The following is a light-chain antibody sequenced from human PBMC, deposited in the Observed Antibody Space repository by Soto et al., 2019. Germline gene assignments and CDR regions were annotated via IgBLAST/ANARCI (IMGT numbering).Light chain of an antibody. J-gene: IGKJ1*01. V-gene: IGKV3-20*01. CDR3: QQYGSSPRT. CDR2: GAS. Sequence: EIVLAQSPGTLSLPPGERATLSCRASQSLSSNLAWYQQKPGQAPRLLIYGASSRATGIPDRFSGSGSGTDFTLTISRLEPEDFAVYYCQQYGSSPRTFGQRTKADIK. CDR1: QSLSSN.